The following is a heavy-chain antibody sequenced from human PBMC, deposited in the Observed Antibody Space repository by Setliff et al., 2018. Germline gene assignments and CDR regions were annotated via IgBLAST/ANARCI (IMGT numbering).Heavy chain of an antibody. J-gene: IGHJ4*02. CDR3: FGAGTCSY. D-gene: IGHD3-10*01. V-gene: IGHV3-7*01. CDR1: GFSYSNCW. CDR2: INPRGSEK. Sequence: PGGSLRLSCTASGFSYSNCWVSWVRQAPGKGLEWLASINPRGSEKYYADSVKGRFTISRDNAKNSLSLQMNNLRTEDTAVYYCFGAGTCSYWGQGTLVTVSS.